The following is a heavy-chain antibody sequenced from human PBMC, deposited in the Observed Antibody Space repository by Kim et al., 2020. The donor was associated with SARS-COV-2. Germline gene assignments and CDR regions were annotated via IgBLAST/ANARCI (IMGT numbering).Heavy chain of an antibody. CDR2: T. V-gene: IGHV4-31*02. J-gene: IGHJ4*02. CDR3: ERVRQYFDY. Sequence: TYSHPSLKSRVTRSVDTSKNQFSLKLSSVTAADTAVYYCERVRQYFDYWGQGTLVTVSS.